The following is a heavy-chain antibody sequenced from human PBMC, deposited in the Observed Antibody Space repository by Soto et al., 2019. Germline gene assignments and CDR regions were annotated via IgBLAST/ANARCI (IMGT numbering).Heavy chain of an antibody. V-gene: IGHV3-30-3*01. CDR1: GFTFSSYA. CDR3: ARDLLRGWELLVFDY. D-gene: IGHD1-26*01. Sequence: QVQLVESGGGVVQPGRSLRLSCAASGFTFSSYAMHWVRQAPGKGLEWVAVISYDGSNKYYADSVKGRFIISRDNSKNTLYLQMNSLRAEDTAVYYCARDLLRGWELLVFDYWGQGTLVTVSS. J-gene: IGHJ4*02. CDR2: ISYDGSNK.